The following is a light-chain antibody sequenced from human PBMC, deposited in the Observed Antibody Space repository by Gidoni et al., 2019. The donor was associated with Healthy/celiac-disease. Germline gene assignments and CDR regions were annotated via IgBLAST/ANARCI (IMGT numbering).Light chain of an antibody. V-gene: IGLV2-11*01. J-gene: IGLJ2*01. Sequence: QSALTQPRTVSGSPGPSVTISCTGTSSEVGGSNYVSWSQQHPGKAPKLMIYDVSKPPSGVPDRFSGSKAGHTASRTISRLQAEDEADYYCCSYAGSYPSTVFGGGTKLTVL. CDR2: DVS. CDR1: SSEVGGSNY. CDR3: CSYAGSYPSTV.